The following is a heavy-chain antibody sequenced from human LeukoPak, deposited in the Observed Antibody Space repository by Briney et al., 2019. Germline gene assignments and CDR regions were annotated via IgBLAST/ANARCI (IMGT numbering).Heavy chain of an antibody. V-gene: IGHV4-59*12. CDR1: GGSISSYY. Sequence: PSETLSLTCTVSGGSISSYYWSWIRQPPGKGLEWIGYIYYSGSTNYNPSLKSRVTTSVDTSKNQFSLKLSSVTAADTAVYYCARERSGIDAFDIWGQGTMVTVSS. CDR2: IYYSGST. J-gene: IGHJ3*02. CDR3: ARERSGIDAFDI. D-gene: IGHD5-12*01.